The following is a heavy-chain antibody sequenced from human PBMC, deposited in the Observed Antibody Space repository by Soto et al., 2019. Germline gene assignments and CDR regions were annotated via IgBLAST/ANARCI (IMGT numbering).Heavy chain of an antibody. D-gene: IGHD6-19*01. CDR3: ARVEWLVHWFDP. CDR2: IYYSGST. Sequence: SETLSLTCTVSGGSISSGDYYWSWIRQPPGKGLEWIGYIYYSGSTYYNPSLKSRVTISVDTSKNQFSLKLSSVTAADTAVYYCARVEWLVHWFDPWGQGTLVTV. V-gene: IGHV4-30-4*01. CDR1: GGSISSGDYY. J-gene: IGHJ5*02.